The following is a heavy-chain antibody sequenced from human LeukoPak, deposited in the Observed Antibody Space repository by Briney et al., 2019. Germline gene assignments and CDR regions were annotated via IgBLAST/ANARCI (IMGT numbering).Heavy chain of an antibody. CDR3: AGGGMVRGVMAWFDP. D-gene: IGHD3-10*01. Sequence: VASVKVSCKASGYTFTSYGISWVRQAPGQGLEWMGWISAYNGNTNYAQKLQGRVTMTTDTSTSTAYMELRSLRSDDTAVYYCAGGGMVRGVMAWFDPWGQGTLVTVSS. CDR2: ISAYNGNT. V-gene: IGHV1-18*04. J-gene: IGHJ5*02. CDR1: GYTFTSYG.